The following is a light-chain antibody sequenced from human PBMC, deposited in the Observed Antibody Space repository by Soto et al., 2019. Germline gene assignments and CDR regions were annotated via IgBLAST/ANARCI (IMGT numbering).Light chain of an antibody. CDR3: QSYDSSSVV. V-gene: IGLV6-57*04. CDR1: SGSIASNY. J-gene: IGLJ2*01. Sequence: NFMLTQPHSVSESPGKTVTISFTRSSGSIASNYVQWYQQRPGSAPTTVIYEVNERLTEVPDRFSGSIDSSSNSVSLTISGLKTEDEADYYCQSYDSSSVVFGGGTKVTV. CDR2: EVN.